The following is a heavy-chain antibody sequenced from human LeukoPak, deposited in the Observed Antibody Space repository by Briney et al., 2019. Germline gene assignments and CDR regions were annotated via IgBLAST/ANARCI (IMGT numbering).Heavy chain of an antibody. Sequence: PSETLSLTCTVSGGSISSGSYYWSWIRQPAGKGLEWIGRIYTSGSTNYNPSLKSRVTISVDTSKNQFSLKLSSVTAADTAVYYCARQPRYYYDNLDWYFDLWGRGTLVTVSS. J-gene: IGHJ2*01. V-gene: IGHV4-61*02. CDR2: IYTSGST. D-gene: IGHD3-22*01. CDR3: ARQPRYYYDNLDWYFDL. CDR1: GGSISSGSYY.